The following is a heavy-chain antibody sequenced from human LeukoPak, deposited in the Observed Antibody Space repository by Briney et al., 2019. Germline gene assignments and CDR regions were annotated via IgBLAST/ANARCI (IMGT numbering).Heavy chain of an antibody. V-gene: IGHV3-7*03. CDR3: ATSHDSSGND. Sequence: GGSLGLSCAASGFTFSNYWMSWVRQAPGKGLEWVANIKGDGSSKYYMDSVKGRFTISRDNAKSSLYLQMNTLRAEDTAVYYCATSHDSSGNDWGQGTLVTVSS. J-gene: IGHJ4*02. CDR1: GFTFSNYW. D-gene: IGHD3-22*01. CDR2: IKGDGSSK.